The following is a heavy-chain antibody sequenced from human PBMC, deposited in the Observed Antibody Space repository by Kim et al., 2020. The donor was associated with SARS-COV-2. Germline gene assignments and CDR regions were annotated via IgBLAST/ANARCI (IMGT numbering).Heavy chain of an antibody. CDR1: GFTFSSYA. Sequence: GGSLRLSCAASGFTFSSYAMHWVRQAPGKGLEWVAVISYDGSNKYYADSVKGRFTISRDNSKNTLYLQMNSLRAEDTAVYYCARDSVGAGLLWFGELYSAYYFDYWGQGTLVTVSS. J-gene: IGHJ4*02. D-gene: IGHD3-10*01. CDR2: ISYDGSNK. V-gene: IGHV3-30*04. CDR3: ARDSVGAGLLWFGELYSAYYFDY.